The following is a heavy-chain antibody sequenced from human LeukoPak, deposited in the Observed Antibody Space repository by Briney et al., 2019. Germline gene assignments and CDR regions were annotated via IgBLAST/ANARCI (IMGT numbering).Heavy chain of an antibody. CDR3: TTYGSDLYYYYGMDV. CDR1: GFTFSDYQ. J-gene: IGHJ6*02. CDR2: IKSKTDGGTT. D-gene: IGHD3-10*01. V-gene: IGHV3-15*01. Sequence: GGSLRLSCAASGFTFSDYQMNWVRQAPGKGLEWVGRIKSKTDGGTTDYAAPVKGRFTISRDDSKNTLYLQMNSLKTEDTAVYYCTTYGSDLYYYYGMDVWGQGTTVTVSS.